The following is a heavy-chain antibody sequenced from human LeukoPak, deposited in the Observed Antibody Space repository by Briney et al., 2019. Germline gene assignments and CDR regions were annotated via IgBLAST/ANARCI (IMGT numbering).Heavy chain of an antibody. CDR2: IYYSGST. CDR3: ARDLAPRGSYSSSWFLRFDI. V-gene: IGHV4-59*12. J-gene: IGHJ3*02. D-gene: IGHD6-13*01. Sequence: SETLSLTCTVSGGSISSYYWSWIRQPPGKGLEWIGYIYYSGSTNYNPSLKSRVTISVDTSKNQFSLKLSSVTAADTAVYYCARDLAPRGSYSSSWFLRFDIWGQGTMVTVSS. CDR1: GGSISSYY.